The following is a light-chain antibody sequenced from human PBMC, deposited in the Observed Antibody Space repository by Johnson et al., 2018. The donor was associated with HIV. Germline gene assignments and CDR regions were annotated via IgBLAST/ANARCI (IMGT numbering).Light chain of an antibody. CDR1: SSNIGNNY. V-gene: IGLV1-51*02. J-gene: IGLJ1*01. CDR3: GIWDASLSPLYV. Sequence: QPVLTQPPSMSAAPGQRVTISCSGSSSNIGNNYVSWYQQVPGAAPTLLIYEDNKRPSGIPDRFSGSKSGATATLGITGLQTGDEADYYCGIWDASLSPLYVFGSGTTITVL. CDR2: EDN.